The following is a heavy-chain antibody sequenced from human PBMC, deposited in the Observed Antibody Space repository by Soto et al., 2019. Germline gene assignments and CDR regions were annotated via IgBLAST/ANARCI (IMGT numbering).Heavy chain of an antibody. J-gene: IGHJ4*02. V-gene: IGHV4-39*01. D-gene: IGHD1-26*01. CDR1: GGSISSSSYL. CDR3: ARQGLRES. CDR2: IYYSGST. Sequence: ASETLSLTRTGSGGSISSSSYLWGWIRPPPGKGLEWIGSIYYSGSTYYNPSLKSRVTISVDTSKNQFSLKLSSVTAADTAVYYCARQGLRESWGQGTLVTVSS.